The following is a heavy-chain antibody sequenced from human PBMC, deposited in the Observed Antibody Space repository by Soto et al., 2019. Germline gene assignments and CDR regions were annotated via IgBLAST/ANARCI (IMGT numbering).Heavy chain of an antibody. CDR3: ARVFSGWFGESHLGMDV. J-gene: IGHJ6*02. CDR2: ISSSSSTM. V-gene: IGHV3-48*02. CDR1: GFTFSSYS. Sequence: GGSLRLSCAASGFTFSSYSMNWVRQAPGKGLEWVSYISSSSSTMYYADSVKGRFTISRDNAKNSLYLQMNSLRDEDTAVYYCARVFSGWFGESHLGMDVWGQGTTVTVSS. D-gene: IGHD3-10*01.